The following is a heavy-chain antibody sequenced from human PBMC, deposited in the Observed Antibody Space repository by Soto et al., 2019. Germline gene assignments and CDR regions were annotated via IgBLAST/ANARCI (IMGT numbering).Heavy chain of an antibody. CDR2: IIPIFGTA. CDR3: AALPDYGGNSAGPRRDFDY. J-gene: IGHJ4*02. D-gene: IGHD4-17*01. Sequence: QVQLVQSGAEGKKPGSSVKVSCKASGGTFSSYAISWVRQAPGQGLEWMGGIIPIFGTANYAQKFQGRVTVTADESTSTAYMELSSLRSEDTAVYYCAALPDYGGNSAGPRRDFDYWGQGTMVTVSS. V-gene: IGHV1-69*01. CDR1: GGTFSSYA.